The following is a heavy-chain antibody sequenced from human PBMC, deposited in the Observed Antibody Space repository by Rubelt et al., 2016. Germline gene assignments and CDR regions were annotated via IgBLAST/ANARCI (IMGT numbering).Heavy chain of an antibody. Sequence: QVQLQGSGPGLVKPSETLSLPCPVSGYSISSGYHWGWIRQPPGKGLEWIGSIYPSGTTSYNPSHKDRVTISVETSKSQVSLKLSAVTAADTAGYYCARGNAAEYWGQGTLVTVSS. CDR2: IYPSGTT. J-gene: IGHJ4*02. D-gene: IGHD4-11*01. CDR3: ARGNAAEY. CDR1: GYSISSGYH. V-gene: IGHV4-38-2*02.